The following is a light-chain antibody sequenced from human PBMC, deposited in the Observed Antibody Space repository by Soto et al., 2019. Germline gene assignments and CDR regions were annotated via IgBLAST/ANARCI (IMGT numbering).Light chain of an antibody. J-gene: IGLJ2*01. CDR1: KLGNKF. Sequence: SYELTQPPSVSVSPRQTASISCSGDKLGNKFASWYQQKPGQSPVLVIYRDSERPSGIPERFSGSNSGDTATLTISGTQAMDEAHYYCQAWDSSTGVVFGGGTKLTVL. V-gene: IGLV3-1*01. CDR2: RDS. CDR3: QAWDSSTGVV.